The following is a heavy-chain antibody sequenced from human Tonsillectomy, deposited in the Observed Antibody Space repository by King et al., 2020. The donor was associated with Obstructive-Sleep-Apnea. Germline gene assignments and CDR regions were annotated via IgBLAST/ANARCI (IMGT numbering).Heavy chain of an antibody. Sequence: VQLVESGGDLVQPGGSLRLSCAASGFTFSSYSMNWVRQAPGKGLEWVSYISSSSNTKYYADSVKGRFTISRDNAKNSLYLQMKSLRAEDTAVYYCARGANDYGDYLGLGYFDYWGQGTLVTVSS. D-gene: IGHD4-17*01. CDR2: ISSSSNTK. V-gene: IGHV3-48*04. J-gene: IGHJ4*02. CDR1: GFTFSSYS. CDR3: ARGANDYGDYLGLGYFDY.